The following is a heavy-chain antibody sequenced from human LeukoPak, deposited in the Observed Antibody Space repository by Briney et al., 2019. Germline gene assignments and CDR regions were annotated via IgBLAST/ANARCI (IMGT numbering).Heavy chain of an antibody. Sequence: SETLSLTCTVSGGSISSYYWSWIRQPPGKGLEWIGYIYCSGSTNYNPSLKSRVTISLDTSRNQFSLKLNSVTAADTAVYYCAKSNGYGLVDIWGQGTMVTVSS. CDR2: IYCSGST. V-gene: IGHV4-59*12. CDR1: GGSISSYY. CDR3: AKSNGYGLVDI. J-gene: IGHJ3*02. D-gene: IGHD3-10*01.